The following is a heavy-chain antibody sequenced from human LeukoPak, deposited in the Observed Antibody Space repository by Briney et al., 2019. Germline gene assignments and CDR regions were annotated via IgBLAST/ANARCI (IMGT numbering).Heavy chain of an antibody. D-gene: IGHD2-21*02. Sequence: LPGGSLRLSCAASGFTFSSYAMSWVRQAPGKGLEWVSAISGSGDSTYYAASVKGRFTISRDNSKNTLYLQMNSLRAEDTAVYYCARGNRGVILTAMRGNWFDAWGQGTLVTVSS. V-gene: IGHV3-23*01. J-gene: IGHJ5*02. CDR2: ISGSGDST. CDR1: GFTFSSYA. CDR3: ARGNRGVILTAMRGNWFDA.